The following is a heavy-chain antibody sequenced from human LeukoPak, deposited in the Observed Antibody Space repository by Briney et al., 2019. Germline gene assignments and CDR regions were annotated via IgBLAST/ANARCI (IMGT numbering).Heavy chain of an antibody. CDR3: AREGNHYNILTGYYYAYYFDY. V-gene: IGHV3-30-3*01. CDR2: ISYDGSSK. Sequence: PGGSLRLSCAASGFTFSSYAMHWVRQAPGKGLEWVAVISYDGSSKYYADSVKGRFTISRDNSKNTLYLQMNSLRAEDTAVYYCAREGNHYNILTGYYYAYYFDYWGQGTLVTVSS. CDR1: GFTFSSYA. J-gene: IGHJ4*02. D-gene: IGHD3-9*01.